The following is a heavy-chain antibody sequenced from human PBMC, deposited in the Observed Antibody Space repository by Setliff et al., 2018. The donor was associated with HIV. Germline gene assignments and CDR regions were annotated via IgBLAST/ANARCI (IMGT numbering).Heavy chain of an antibody. J-gene: IGHJ4*02. CDR2: INTHSGYT. CDR3: ARGKTWLRFLDY. Sequence: ASVKVSCKASGYTFNNYGISWVRQAPGQGLEWMGWINTHSGYTNYAQNVQGRVTATMDTSTSTAYMELRSLKSDDTAVYYCARGKTWLRFLDYWGQGTLVTVS. CDR1: GYTFNNYG. V-gene: IGHV1-18*01. D-gene: IGHD5-12*01.